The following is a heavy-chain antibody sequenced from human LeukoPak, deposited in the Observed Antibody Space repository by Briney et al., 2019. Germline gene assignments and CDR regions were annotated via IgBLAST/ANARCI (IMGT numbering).Heavy chain of an antibody. CDR3: ARHCSGGSCYIVLDY. Sequence: SETLSLTCTVSGGSISDSGYYWGWIRQPPGKGLEWIVSIYYNGHTYYNPSLKSRVTISVDTSKNQFSLKLTSVTAADTAVFYCARHCSGGSCYIVLDYWGRGSLVTVSS. D-gene: IGHD2-15*01. J-gene: IGHJ4*02. V-gene: IGHV4-39*01. CDR1: GGSISDSGYY. CDR2: IYYNGHT.